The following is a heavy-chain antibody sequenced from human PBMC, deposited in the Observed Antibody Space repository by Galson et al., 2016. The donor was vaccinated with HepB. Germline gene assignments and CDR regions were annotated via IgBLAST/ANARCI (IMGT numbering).Heavy chain of an antibody. CDR2: ITSSGGTT. D-gene: IGHD3-16*01. CDR3: GKHGGFDY. V-gene: IGHV3-23*01. Sequence: SLRLSCAASGFSFSTSGMSWVRQTPGRGLEWVSGITSSGGTTHYADSVKGRFTISRDNSKNTLYLYVNSLRAGDTAVYYCGKHGGFDYWGQGALVTVSS. CDR1: GFSFSTSG. J-gene: IGHJ4*02.